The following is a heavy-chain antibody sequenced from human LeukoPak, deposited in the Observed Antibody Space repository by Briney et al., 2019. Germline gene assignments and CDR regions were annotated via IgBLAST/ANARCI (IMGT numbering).Heavy chain of an antibody. V-gene: IGHV3-23*01. D-gene: IGHD3-22*01. CDR1: GFTFSSYA. CDR3: AREVGYFDY. Sequence: GGSLRLSCAASGFTFSSYAMSWVRQAPGKGLEWVSVISGGGSSTYYADSVRGQFTISRDNSKNTVYLQMSSLRAEDTAVYYCAREVGYFDYWGQGTLVTVSS. CDR2: ISGGGSST. J-gene: IGHJ4*02.